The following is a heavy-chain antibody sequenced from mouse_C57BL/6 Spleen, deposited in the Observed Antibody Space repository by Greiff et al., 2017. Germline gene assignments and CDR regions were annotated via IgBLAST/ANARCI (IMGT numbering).Heavy chain of an antibody. CDR2: LYPGDGDT. CDR3: ARGWDGYYGLDY. Sequence: QVQLKQSGAELVKPGASVKISCTASGYAFSSYWMNWVKQRPGKGLEWIGQLYPGDGDTNYNGKFKGKATLTADKSSSTAYMQLSSLTSEDSAVYFCARGWDGYYGLDYWGQGTTLTVSS. J-gene: IGHJ2*01. D-gene: IGHD2-3*01. V-gene: IGHV1-80*01. CDR1: GYAFSSYW.